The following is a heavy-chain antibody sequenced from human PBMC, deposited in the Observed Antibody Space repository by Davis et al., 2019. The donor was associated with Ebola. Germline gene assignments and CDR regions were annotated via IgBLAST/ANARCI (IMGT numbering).Heavy chain of an antibody. CDR2: IYYSGST. CDR1: GGSISSYY. Sequence: SETLSLTCTVSGGSISSYYWSWIRQPPGKGLEWIGYIYYSGSTNYNPSLKSRVTISVDTSKNQFSLKLSSVTAADTAVYYCARQSYDFWSGYYAYKWFDPWGQGTLVTVSS. CDR3: ARQSYDFWSGYYAYKWFDP. V-gene: IGHV4-59*08. D-gene: IGHD3-3*01. J-gene: IGHJ5*02.